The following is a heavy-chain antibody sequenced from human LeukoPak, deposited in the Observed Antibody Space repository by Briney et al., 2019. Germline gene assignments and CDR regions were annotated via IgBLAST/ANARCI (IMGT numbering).Heavy chain of an antibody. J-gene: IGHJ6*03. CDR1: GFTFSNYA. Sequence: GGSLRLSCAASGFTFSNYAMSWVRQAPGKGLEWVSVIYSGGSTYYADSVKGRFTISRDNSKNTLYLQMNSLRAEDTAVYYCARVVNYMDVWGKGTTVTISS. CDR2: IYSGGST. CDR3: ARVVNYMDV. V-gene: IGHV3-53*01.